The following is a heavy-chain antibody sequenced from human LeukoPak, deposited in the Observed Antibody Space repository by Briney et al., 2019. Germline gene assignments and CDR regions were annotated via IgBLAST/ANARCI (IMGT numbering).Heavy chain of an antibody. D-gene: IGHD3/OR15-3a*01. V-gene: IGHV3-74*01. J-gene: IGHJ4*02. CDR3: ARPMISVMSLGADF. Sequence: GGSLRLSCAVSGFTFRNYWMHWVRQAPGKGLVWVSCISSDGSSTNYADSVKGRFSISRDNAKNTLYLHMNSLRVEDTAQYYCARPMISVMSLGADFWGQGSLVTVPS. CDR1: GFTFRNYW. CDR2: ISSDGSST.